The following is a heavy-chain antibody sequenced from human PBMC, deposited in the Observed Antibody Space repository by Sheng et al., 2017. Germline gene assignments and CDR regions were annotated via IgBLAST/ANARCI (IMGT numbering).Heavy chain of an antibody. CDR3: ARESRGRFSRGASGIIIIDAFDI. CDR1: GGSISSYY. CDR2: IYYSGST. J-gene: IGHJ3*02. D-gene: IGHD3-10*01. V-gene: IGHV4-59*01. Sequence: QVQLQESVPGLVKPSETLSLTCTVSGGSISSYYWSWIRQPPGKGLEWIGYIYYSGSTNYNPSLKSRVTISVDTSKNQFSLKLSSVTAADTAVYYCARESRGRFSRGASGIIIIDAFDIVGPRDKWSPXL.